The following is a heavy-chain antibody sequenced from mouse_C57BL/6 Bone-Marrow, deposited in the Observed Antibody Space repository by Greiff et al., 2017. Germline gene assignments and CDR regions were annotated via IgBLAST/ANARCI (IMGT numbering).Heavy chain of an antibody. J-gene: IGHJ3*01. Sequence: VQLQQPGPELVKPGASVKISCKASGYSFTGYYMNWVKQSPEKSLEWIGEINPSTGGTTYNQKFKAKATLTVDKSSSTAYMQLKSLTSEDSAVYYCARSGSLWFAYWGQGTLVTVSA. V-gene: IGHV1-42*01. CDR1: GYSFTGYY. CDR3: ARSGSLWFAY. CDR2: INPSTGGT.